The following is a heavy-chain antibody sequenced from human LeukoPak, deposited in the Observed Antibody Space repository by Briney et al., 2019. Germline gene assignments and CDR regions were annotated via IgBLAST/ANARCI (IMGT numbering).Heavy chain of an antibody. CDR1: GYTFTSYY. CDR2: INPSGGST. J-gene: IGHJ6*02. V-gene: IGHV1-46*01. D-gene: IGHD3-10*01. Sequence: GASVKVSCKASGYTFTSYYMHWVRQAPGQGLEWMGIINPSGGSTSYAQKFQGRVTMTRDTSTSTVYMELSSLRSEDTAVYYCARAGAGDGEYYYYGMDVWGQGTTVTVSS. CDR3: ARAGAGDGEYYYYGMDV.